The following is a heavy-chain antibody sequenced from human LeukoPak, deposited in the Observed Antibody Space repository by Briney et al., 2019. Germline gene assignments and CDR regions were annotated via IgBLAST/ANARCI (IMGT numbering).Heavy chain of an antibody. V-gene: IGHV1-24*01. J-gene: IGHJ5*02. CDR3: APYYYDSSGYGPGWFDP. D-gene: IGHD3-22*01. Sequence: ASVKVSCKVSGYTLTELSMHWVRQAPGKGLEWMGGFDPEDGETIYAQKFQGGVTMTEDTSTDTAYMELSSLRSEDTAVYYCAPYYYDSSGYGPGWFDPWGQGTLVTVSS. CDR1: GYTLTELS. CDR2: FDPEDGET.